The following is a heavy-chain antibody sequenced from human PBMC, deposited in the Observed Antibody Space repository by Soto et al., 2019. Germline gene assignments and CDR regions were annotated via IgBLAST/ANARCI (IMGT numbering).Heavy chain of an antibody. J-gene: IGHJ4*02. V-gene: IGHV4-61*08. CDR1: GGSISSGDYY. CDR3: ASGVQQLVTLIDY. CDR2: IYYSGST. Sequence: PSETLSLTCTVSGGSISSGDYYWSWIRQPPGKGLEWIGYIYYSGSTNYNPSLKSRVTISVDTSKNQFSLKLSSVTAADTAVYYCASGVQQLVTLIDYWGQGTLVTVSS. D-gene: IGHD6-13*01.